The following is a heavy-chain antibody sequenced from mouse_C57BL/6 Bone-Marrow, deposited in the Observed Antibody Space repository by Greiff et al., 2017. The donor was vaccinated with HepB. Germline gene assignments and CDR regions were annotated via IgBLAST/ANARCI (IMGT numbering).Heavy chain of an antibody. J-gene: IGHJ2*01. CDR2: ISDGGSYT. CDR1: GFTFSSYA. V-gene: IGHV5-4*01. CDR3: ARDPPYYSNYHPYYFDY. D-gene: IGHD2-5*01. Sequence: EVQRVESGGGLVKPGGSLKLSCAASGFTFSSYAMSWVRQTPEKRLEWVATISDGGSYTYYPDNVKGRFTISRDNAKNNLYLQMSHLKSEDTAMYYCARDPPYYSNYHPYYFDYWGQGTTLTVSS.